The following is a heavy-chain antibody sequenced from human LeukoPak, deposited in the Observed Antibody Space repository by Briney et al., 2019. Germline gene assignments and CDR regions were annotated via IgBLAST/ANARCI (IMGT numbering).Heavy chain of an antibody. J-gene: IGHJ4*02. CDR2: ISYDGSNK. Sequence: PGGSLRLSCAASGFTFSSYGMHWVRQAPGKGLEWVAVISYDGSNKYYADSVKGRFTISRDNSKNTLYLQMSSLRAEDTAVYYCAKGRRFGHSGSSFDYWGQGTLVTVSS. CDR1: GFTFSSYG. CDR3: AKGRRFGHSGSSFDY. V-gene: IGHV3-30*18. D-gene: IGHD1-26*01.